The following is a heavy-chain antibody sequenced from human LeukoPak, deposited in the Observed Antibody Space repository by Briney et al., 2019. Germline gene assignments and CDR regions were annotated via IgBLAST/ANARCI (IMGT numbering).Heavy chain of an antibody. V-gene: IGHV3-23*01. D-gene: IGHD3-10*01. J-gene: IGHJ4*02. Sequence: GGSLRLSCAASGFTFSSYALTWVRQAPGKGLEWISTISGGGGSTYYADSVKGRFTISRDNSKNTLYLQMNSLRAEDTAVYYCAKAIRGVLRGLDSWGQGTLVTVSS. CDR3: AKAIRGVLRGLDS. CDR2: ISGGGGST. CDR1: GFTFSSYA.